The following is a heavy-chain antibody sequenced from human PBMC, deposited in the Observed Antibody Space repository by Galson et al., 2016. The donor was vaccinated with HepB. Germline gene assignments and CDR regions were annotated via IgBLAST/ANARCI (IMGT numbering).Heavy chain of an antibody. CDR1: GGSISSSNW. J-gene: IGHJ5*02. V-gene: IGHV4-4*02. Sequence: SETLSLTCAVSGGSISSSNWWNWVRQPPGKGLEWIGEIYHSGTTNYNPSLKSRVTISVDKSKNQFSLNLSSVTAADTAVYYCARDDVGTLGFRGLANWFDPWGQGTLVTVSS. CDR2: IYHSGTT. D-gene: IGHD3/OR15-3a*01. CDR3: ARDDVGTLGFRGLANWFDP.